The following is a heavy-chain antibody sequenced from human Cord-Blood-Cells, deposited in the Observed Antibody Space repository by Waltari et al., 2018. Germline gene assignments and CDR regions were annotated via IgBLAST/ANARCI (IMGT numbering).Heavy chain of an antibody. CDR3: AMGWLWSPHDAFDI. CDR2: FEPEDDET. CDR1: GYTLTDLS. J-gene: IGHJ3*02. V-gene: IGHV1-24*01. D-gene: IGHD5-18*01. Sequence: QVQLVQSGAEVKKPGASVKVSCKVSGYTLTDLSMHWVRQAPGKGLEWMGGFEPEDDETIYAQKFQGRVTMTEDTSTDTAYMELSSLRSEDTAVYYCAMGWLWSPHDAFDIWGQGTMVTVSS.